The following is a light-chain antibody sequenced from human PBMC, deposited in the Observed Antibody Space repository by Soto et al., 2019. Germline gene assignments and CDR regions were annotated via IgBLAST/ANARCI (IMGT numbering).Light chain of an antibody. Sequence: QSVVSQPPSVSGTPGERITISCSGSNSNIATHYVYWYQKVSTSAPKLLIYGDNHRPSGVPDRFSGSKSGTSASLAITRLEAEDEADYYCQSYDMSLDNYVFGTGTKLTVL. V-gene: IGLV1-40*01. CDR2: GDN. CDR3: QSYDMSLDNYV. J-gene: IGLJ1*01. CDR1: NSNIATHY.